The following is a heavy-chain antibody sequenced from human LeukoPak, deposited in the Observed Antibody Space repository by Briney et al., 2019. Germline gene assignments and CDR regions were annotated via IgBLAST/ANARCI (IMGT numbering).Heavy chain of an antibody. V-gene: IGHV4-34*01. CDR1: GGSFSGYY. CDR3: ARYLSRDSYGLFDY. J-gene: IGHJ4*02. Sequence: SETLSLTCAVYGGSFSGYYWSWIRQPSGKGLEWIGEINHSGSTNYNPSLKSRVTISVDTSKNQFSLKLSSVTAADTAVYYCARYLSRDSYGLFDYWGQGTLVTVSS. D-gene: IGHD5-18*01. CDR2: INHSGST.